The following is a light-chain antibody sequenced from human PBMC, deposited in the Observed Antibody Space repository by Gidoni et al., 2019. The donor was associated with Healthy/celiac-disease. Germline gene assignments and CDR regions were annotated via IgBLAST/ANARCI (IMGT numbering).Light chain of an antibody. J-gene: IGKJ4*01. V-gene: IGKV3-11*01. Sequence: EIVLTQSPATLSLSPGERATLSCRASQSVSSYLAWYQQKPGQAPRLLIYDAYNRATGIPARFSGSGSGTDFTLTISSLEPEDFAVYYCQQRSNWPTFXGXTKVXIK. CDR3: QQRSNWPT. CDR1: QSVSSY. CDR2: DAY.